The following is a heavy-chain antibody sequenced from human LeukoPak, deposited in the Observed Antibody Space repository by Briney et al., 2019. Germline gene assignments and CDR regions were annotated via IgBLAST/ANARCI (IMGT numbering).Heavy chain of an antibody. CDR3: AREDRWGRWFDP. D-gene: IGHD3-16*01. V-gene: IGHV4-34*01. CDR1: GGSFSGYY. J-gene: IGHJ5*02. CDR2: INHSGGT. Sequence: KPSETLSLTCAVCGGSFSGYYWSWIRQPPGKGLEWIGEINHSGGTNYNPSLKSRVTISVDTSKNQFSLKLSSVTAADTAVYYCAREDRWGRWFDPWGQGTLVTVSS.